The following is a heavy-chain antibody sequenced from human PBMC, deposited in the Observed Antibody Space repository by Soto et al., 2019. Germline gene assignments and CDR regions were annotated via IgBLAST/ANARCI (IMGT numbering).Heavy chain of an antibody. J-gene: IGHJ2*01. Sequence: QVQLQESGPGLVKPSGTLSLTCAVSGGSISSSNWWSWVRQPPGKGLGWIGEIYHSGSTNYNPSLTGRVTSSVDTSKNQCSLKLSSVPAADTAVYSGSRTTVDGRYFDLWGRGSLVTVSS. CDR3: SRTTVDGRYFDL. D-gene: IGHD4-17*01. CDR2: IYHSGST. V-gene: IGHV4-4*02. CDR1: GGSISSSNW.